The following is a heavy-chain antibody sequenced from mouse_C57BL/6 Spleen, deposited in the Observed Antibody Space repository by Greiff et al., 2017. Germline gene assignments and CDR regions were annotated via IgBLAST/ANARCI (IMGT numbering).Heavy chain of an antibody. Sequence: VQLQQPGAELVKPGASVKLSCKASGYTFTSYWLHGVKQRPGQGLGWIGMIHPNSGSTNYNEKFKRKATLTVDKSSSTAYMQLSSLTSEDSAVYYCARYDYGVAMDYWGQGTSVTVSS. CDR1: GYTFTSYW. CDR2: IHPNSGST. D-gene: IGHD1-1*01. V-gene: IGHV1-64*01. J-gene: IGHJ4*01. CDR3: ARYDYGVAMDY.